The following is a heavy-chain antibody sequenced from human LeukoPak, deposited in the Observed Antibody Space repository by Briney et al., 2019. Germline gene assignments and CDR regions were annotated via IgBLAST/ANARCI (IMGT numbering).Heavy chain of an antibody. Sequence: GGSLRLSCAASGFTFSSYRMSWVRQAPGKGLEWVSSISSSSNYIYYADSMKGRFTISRDNAKNSLYLQMNSLRAEDTAVYYCAKDPDTNGSPPPWPTPFDYWGRGTLVTVSS. J-gene: IGHJ4*02. CDR2: ISSSSNYI. CDR1: GFTFSSYR. D-gene: IGHD3-10*01. CDR3: AKDPDTNGSPPPWPTPFDY. V-gene: IGHV3-21*01.